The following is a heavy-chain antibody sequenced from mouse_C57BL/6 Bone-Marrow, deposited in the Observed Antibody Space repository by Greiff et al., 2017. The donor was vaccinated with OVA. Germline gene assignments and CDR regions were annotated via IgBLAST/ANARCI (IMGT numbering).Heavy chain of an antibody. Sequence: VQLQQSGAELARPGASVKLSCQASGYTFPSYGISWVKQRTGQGLAWIGEIYPRSGNTYYTEKFKGKATLTADKSSSTAYMELRSLTSEDSAVYFGAREGVYYGNYWYFDYWGQGTTLTVSS. V-gene: IGHV1-81*01. CDR2: IYPRSGNT. D-gene: IGHD2-1*01. CDR1: GYTFPSYG. J-gene: IGHJ2*01. CDR3: AREGVYYGNYWYFDY.